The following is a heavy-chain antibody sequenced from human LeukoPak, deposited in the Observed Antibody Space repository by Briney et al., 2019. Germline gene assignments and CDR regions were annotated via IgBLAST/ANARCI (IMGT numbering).Heavy chain of an antibody. CDR1: GGSISSGGYS. D-gene: IGHD6-13*01. J-gene: IGHJ5*02. V-gene: IGHV4-30-2*01. CDR2: IYHSGST. Sequence: SETPSLTCAVSGGSISSGGYSWSWIRQPPGKGLEWIGYIYHSGSTYYNPSLKSRVTISVDRSKNQFSLKLSSVTAADTAVYYCAREVAAAGTSFSPGMYNWFDPWGQGTLVTVSS. CDR3: AREVAAAGTSFSPGMYNWFDP.